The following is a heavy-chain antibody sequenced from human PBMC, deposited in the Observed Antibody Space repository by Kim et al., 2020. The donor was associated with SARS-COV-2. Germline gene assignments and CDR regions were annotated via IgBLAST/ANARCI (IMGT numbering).Heavy chain of an antibody. CDR1: GGSISSGGYS. CDR3: ARVRAYDYYDSSGDFDY. J-gene: IGHJ4*02. D-gene: IGHD3-22*01. CDR2: IYHSGST. Sequence: SETLSLTCAVSGGSISSGGYSWSWIRQPPGKGLEWIGYIYHSGSTYYNPSLKSRVTISVDRSKNQFSLKLSSVTAADTAVYYCARVRAYDYYDSSGDFDYWGQGTLVTVSS. V-gene: IGHV4-30-2*01.